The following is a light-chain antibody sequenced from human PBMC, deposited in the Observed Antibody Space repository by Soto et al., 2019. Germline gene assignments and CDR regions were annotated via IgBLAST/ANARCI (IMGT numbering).Light chain of an antibody. Sequence: DIQMTQSPSSLSASVGYRFTITCRASQSISSYLNWYQQKPGKAPKLLIYAASSLQSGVPSRFSGSGSGTDFTLTISSLQPEDFATYYCQQSYSTPRITFGQGTRLEIK. V-gene: IGKV1-39*01. CDR1: QSISSY. J-gene: IGKJ5*01. CDR3: QQSYSTPRIT. CDR2: AAS.